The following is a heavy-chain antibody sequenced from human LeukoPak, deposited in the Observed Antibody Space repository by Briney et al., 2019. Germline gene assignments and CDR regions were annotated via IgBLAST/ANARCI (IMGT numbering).Heavy chain of an antibody. J-gene: IGHJ4*02. V-gene: IGHV4-59*01. Sequence: PSETLSLTCTVSGGSISYYYWNWIRQPPGKGLEWIGYIYSSGSTNYNPSLKSRVTISLDTSKNQFSLKLSSVTAADTAVYYCARGLRGSSWSPFDYWGQGALVTVSS. CDR2: IYSSGST. CDR1: GGSISYYY. CDR3: ARGLRGSSWSPFDY. D-gene: IGHD6-6*01.